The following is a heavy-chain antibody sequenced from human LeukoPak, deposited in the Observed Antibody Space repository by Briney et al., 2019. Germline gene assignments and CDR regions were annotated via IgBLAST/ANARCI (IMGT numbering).Heavy chain of an antibody. V-gene: IGHV3-21*01. CDR1: GFTFSSYS. J-gene: IGHJ3*02. CDR3: AGQWHIQPRDLVAFDI. CDR2: ISSSSSYI. D-gene: IGHD5-18*01. Sequence: PGGSLRLSCAASGFTFSSYSMNWVRQAPGKGLEWVSSISSSSSYIYYADSVKGRFTISRDNAKNSLYLQMNSLRAEDTAVYYCAGQWHIQPRDLVAFDIWGQGTMVTVSS.